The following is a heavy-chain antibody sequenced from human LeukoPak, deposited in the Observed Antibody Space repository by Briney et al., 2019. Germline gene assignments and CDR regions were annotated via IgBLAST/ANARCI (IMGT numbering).Heavy chain of an antibody. J-gene: IGHJ6*02. CDR3: ARGSSFYYGMDV. CDR1: GFTFSSYG. Sequence: GGSLRLSCAASGFTFSSYGMHWVRQAPGKGLEWVAVIWYDGSNKYYADSVKGRFTISRDNSKNTLYLQMNSLRAEDTAVYFCARGSSFYYGMDVWGQGTTVTVSS. CDR2: IWYDGSNK. V-gene: IGHV3-33*01.